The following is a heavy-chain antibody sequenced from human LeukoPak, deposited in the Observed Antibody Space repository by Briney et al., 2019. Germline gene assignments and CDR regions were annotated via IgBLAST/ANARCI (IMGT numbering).Heavy chain of an antibody. CDR2: MNPNSGNT. J-gene: IGHJ4*02. V-gene: IGHV1-8*01. Sequence: ASVKVSCKASGYTFTSYDINWVRQATGQGLEWMGWMNPNSGNTGYAQKFQGRVTMTRNTSISTAYMELSSLRSEDTAVYYCAVLYSSGWYYLDYWGQGTLVTVSS. CDR1: GYTFTSYD. D-gene: IGHD6-19*01. CDR3: AVLYSSGWYYLDY.